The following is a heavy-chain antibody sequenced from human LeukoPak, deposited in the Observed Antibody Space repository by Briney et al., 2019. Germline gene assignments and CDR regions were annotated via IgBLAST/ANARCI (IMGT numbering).Heavy chain of an antibody. CDR3: ARVPYYDFLGALDYFDY. V-gene: IGHV4-59*01. CDR2: IYYSGST. CDR1: GGSISSYY. J-gene: IGHJ4*02. D-gene: IGHD3-3*01. Sequence: SETLSLTCTVSGGSISSYYWSWIRQPPGKGLEWIGYIYYSGSTNYNPSLRSRVTISVDMSENQFSLKLSSVTAADTAVYYCARVPYYDFLGALDYFDYWGQGTLVTVSS.